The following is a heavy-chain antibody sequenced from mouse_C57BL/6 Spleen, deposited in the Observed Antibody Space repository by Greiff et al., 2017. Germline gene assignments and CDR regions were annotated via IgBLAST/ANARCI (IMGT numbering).Heavy chain of an antibody. Sequence: DVQLVESGGGLVKPGGSLKLSCAASGFTFSDYGMHWVRQAPEKGLEWVAYISSGSSTIYYADTVKGRFTISRDNAKNTLFLQMTSLRSEDTAMYYCAISTTVVATGDAMDYWGQGTSVTVSS. CDR3: AISTTVVATGDAMDY. CDR2: ISSGSSTI. D-gene: IGHD1-1*01. J-gene: IGHJ4*01. CDR1: GFTFSDYG. V-gene: IGHV5-17*01.